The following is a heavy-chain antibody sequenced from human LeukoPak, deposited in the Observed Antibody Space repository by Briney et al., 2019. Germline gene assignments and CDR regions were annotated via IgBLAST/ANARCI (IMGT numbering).Heavy chain of an antibody. CDR2: IIPIFGTA. CDR1: GGTFSSYA. V-gene: IGHV1-69*13. J-gene: IGHJ4*02. D-gene: IGHD5-24*01. Sequence: VASVKVSCKASGGTFSSYAIGWVRQAPGQGLEWMGGIIPIFGTANYAQKFQGRVTITADESTSTAYMELSSLRSEDTAVYYCARGGWLQFYFDYWGQGTLVTVSS. CDR3: ARGGWLQFYFDY.